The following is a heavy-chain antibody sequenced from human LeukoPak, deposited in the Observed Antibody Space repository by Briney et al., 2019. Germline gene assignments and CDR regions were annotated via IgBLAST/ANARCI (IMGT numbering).Heavy chain of an antibody. CDR1: GGSISSGTYY. Sequence: SETLSLTCTVSGGSISSGTYYWSWIRQPAGKGLEWIGRIYSSGSTNYNPSLKSRVTISVDTSKNQFSLKLSSVTAADTAVYYCARRSYDILTGYYYYYMDVWGKGTTVTISS. D-gene: IGHD3-9*01. CDR3: ARRSYDILTGYYYYYMDV. J-gene: IGHJ6*03. V-gene: IGHV4-61*02. CDR2: IYSSGST.